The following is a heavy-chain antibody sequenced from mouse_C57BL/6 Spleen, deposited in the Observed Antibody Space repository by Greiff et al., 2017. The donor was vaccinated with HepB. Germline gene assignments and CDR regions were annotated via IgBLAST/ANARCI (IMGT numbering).Heavy chain of an antibody. J-gene: IGHJ2*01. D-gene: IGHD2-4*01. Sequence: VQLVESGAELARPGASVKLSCKASGYTFTSYGISWVKQRTGQGLEWIGVIYPRSGNTYYNEKFKGKATLTADKSSSTAYMELRSLTSEDSAVFFCARDGNDCYFDYWGQGTTLTVSS. V-gene: IGHV1-81*01. CDR1: GYTFTSYG. CDR2: IYPRSGNT. CDR3: ARDGNDCYFDY.